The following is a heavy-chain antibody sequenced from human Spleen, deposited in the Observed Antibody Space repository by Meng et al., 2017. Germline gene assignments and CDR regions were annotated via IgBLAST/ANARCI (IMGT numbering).Heavy chain of an antibody. D-gene: IGHD2-2*01. CDR2: ISSSGSTI. Sequence: GGSLRLSCAASGFTFSDYYMSWIRQAPGKGLEWVSYISSSGSTIYYADSVKGRFTISRDNSKNTLYLQMNSLRPDDTAVYYCAALPFCSLTSCYHGDFDHWGQGALVTVSS. J-gene: IGHJ4*02. CDR1: GFTFSDYY. V-gene: IGHV3-11*01. CDR3: AALPFCSLTSCYHGDFDH.